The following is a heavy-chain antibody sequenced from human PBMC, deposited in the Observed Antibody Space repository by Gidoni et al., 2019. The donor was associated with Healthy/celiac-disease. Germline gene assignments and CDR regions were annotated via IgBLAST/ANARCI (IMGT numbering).Heavy chain of an antibody. Sequence: QVQLQEAGPGLVQPSQTLSPTCTVSGGSISSGGYYWRGIRQHQGKGLEWIGYIYYRGSTYYNPSLKSRVTISVDTSKNQFSLKLSSVIAADTAVYYCARVGQVGPIVVVPAATPTYFDYWGQGTLVTVSS. J-gene: IGHJ4*02. V-gene: IGHV4-31*03. CDR1: GGSISSGGYY. CDR3: ARVGQVGPIVVVPAATPTYFDY. D-gene: IGHD2-2*02. CDR2: IYYRGST.